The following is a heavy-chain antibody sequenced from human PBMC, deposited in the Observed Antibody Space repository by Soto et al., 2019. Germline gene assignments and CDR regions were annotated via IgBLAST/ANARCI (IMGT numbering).Heavy chain of an antibody. CDR2: MNPNSGNT. D-gene: IGHD1-26*01. CDR1: GYTFTSYD. J-gene: IGHJ3*02. Sequence: QVQLVQSGAEVKKPGASVKVSCKTSGYTFTSYDINWVRQATGQGLEWMGWMNPNSGNTAYAQKFQGRVTMTRNTSIRTAYMELSSLICEDTAVYYCARERSSGAFDIWGQGTMVTVSS. V-gene: IGHV1-8*01. CDR3: ARERSSGAFDI.